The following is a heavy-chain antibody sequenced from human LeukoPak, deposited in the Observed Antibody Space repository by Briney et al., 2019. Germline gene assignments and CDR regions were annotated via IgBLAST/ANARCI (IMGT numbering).Heavy chain of an antibody. CDR1: GYTFINYA. Sequence: ASVKVSCKASGYTFINYAFSWVRQAPGQGLEWMGWISAYNGNTNYAQKFQGRVTITADESTSTAYMELSSLRSEDTAVYYCAREGKRDYDSSGYYPSSEYFQHWGQGTLVTVSS. CDR2: ISAYNGNT. D-gene: IGHD3-22*01. J-gene: IGHJ1*01. V-gene: IGHV1-18*01. CDR3: AREGKRDYDSSGYYPSSEYFQH.